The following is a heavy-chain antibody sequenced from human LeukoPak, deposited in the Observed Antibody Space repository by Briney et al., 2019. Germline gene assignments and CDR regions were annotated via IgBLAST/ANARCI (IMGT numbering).Heavy chain of an antibody. J-gene: IGHJ4*02. D-gene: IGHD3-22*01. Sequence: TLSLTCTVSGGSISSGGYFYYGWIRQHPGKGLEWIGYIYYTGSTYYDPSLKSRVSISVDTSKNQFSLKLSSVTAADTAVYYCARDRDGYSQFDSWGQGTLVTVSS. CDR3: ARDRDGYSQFDS. V-gene: IGHV4-31*03. CDR1: GGSISSGGYFY. CDR2: IYYTGST.